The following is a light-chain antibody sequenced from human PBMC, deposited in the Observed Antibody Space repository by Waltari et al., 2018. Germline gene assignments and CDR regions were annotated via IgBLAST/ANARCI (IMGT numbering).Light chain of an antibody. V-gene: IGKV3-15*01. CDR2: DAS. Sequence: EILLTQSPATLSVSPGETATLSCRASQNINRRLAWYQQKPGQPPRLVIYDASNRAPGITDRVRGSGSGTEFTLTISSLEPENVAVYFCQQEDNWSWTFGQGTKVEI. CDR1: QNINRR. CDR3: QQEDNWSWT. J-gene: IGKJ1*01.